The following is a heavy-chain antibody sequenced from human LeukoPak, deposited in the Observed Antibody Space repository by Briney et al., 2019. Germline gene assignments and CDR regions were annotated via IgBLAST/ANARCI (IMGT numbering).Heavy chain of an antibody. CDR2: ISAYNGNT. D-gene: IGHD1-26*01. CDR3: AREAGSYYTYYYYYMDV. Sequence: ASVRVSCKASGYTFTSYGISWVRQAPGQGLEWMGWISAYNGNTNYAQKLQGRVTMTTDTSTSTAYMELRSLRSDDTAVHYCAREAGSYYTYYYYYMDVWGKGTTVTVSS. CDR1: GYTFTSYG. J-gene: IGHJ6*03. V-gene: IGHV1-18*01.